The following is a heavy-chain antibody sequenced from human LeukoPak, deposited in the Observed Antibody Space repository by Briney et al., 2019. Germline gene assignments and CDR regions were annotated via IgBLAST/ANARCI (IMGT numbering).Heavy chain of an antibody. CDR1: GGSISSYY. CDR3: ARGSYGDYGLELDY. V-gene: IGHV4-59*01. J-gene: IGHJ4*02. CDR2: IYYSGST. D-gene: IGHD4-17*01. Sequence: SETLSLTCTVSGGSISSYYWSWIRQPPGKGLEWIGYIYYSGSTNYNPSLKSRVTISVDTSKNQFSLKLSSVTAADTAVYYCARGSYGDYGLELDYRGQGTLVTVSS.